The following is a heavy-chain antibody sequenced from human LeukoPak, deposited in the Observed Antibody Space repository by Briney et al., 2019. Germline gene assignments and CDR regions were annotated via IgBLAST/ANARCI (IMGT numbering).Heavy chain of an antibody. D-gene: IGHD2-15*01. J-gene: IGHJ4*02. CDR3: AKQSVVVVAATEFDY. CDR2: ISGSGGST. CDR1: GFTLSSYA. V-gene: IGHV3-23*01. Sequence: PGGSLRLSCAASGFTLSSYAMSWVRQAPGKGLEWVSAISGSGGSTYYADSVKGRFTISRDNSKNTLYLQMNSLRAEDTAVYYCAKQSVVVVAATEFDYWGQGTLVTVSS.